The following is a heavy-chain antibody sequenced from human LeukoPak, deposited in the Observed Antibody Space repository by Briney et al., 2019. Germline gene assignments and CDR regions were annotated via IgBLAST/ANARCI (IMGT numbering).Heavy chain of an antibody. CDR3: ARGRYDFWSGYREFDY. J-gene: IGHJ4*02. CDR1: GGSFSGYY. V-gene: IGHV4-34*01. CDR2: INHSGST. Sequence: SETLSLTCAAYGGSFSGYYWSWIRQPPGKGLEWIGEINHSGSTNYNPSLKSGVTISVDTSKNEFSLKLSSVTAADTAVYYCARGRYDFWSGYREFDYWGQGTLVTVSS. D-gene: IGHD3-3*01.